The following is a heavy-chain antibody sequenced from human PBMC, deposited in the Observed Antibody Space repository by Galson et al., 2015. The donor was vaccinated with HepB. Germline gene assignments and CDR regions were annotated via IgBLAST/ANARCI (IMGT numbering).Heavy chain of an antibody. J-gene: IGHJ5*02. V-gene: IGHV4-34*01. CDR1: GGSFSGYQ. CDR2: INYRGST. Sequence: SETLSLTCGVYGGSFSGYQWSWLRQPPGKAPEWIGEINYRGSTSCSPSLKSRVTISLDTSKNQFSLELTSVTAADTAVYFCARGLRGGLGGRLELWGQGALVTVSS. CDR3: ARGLRGGLGGRLEL. D-gene: IGHD3-16*01.